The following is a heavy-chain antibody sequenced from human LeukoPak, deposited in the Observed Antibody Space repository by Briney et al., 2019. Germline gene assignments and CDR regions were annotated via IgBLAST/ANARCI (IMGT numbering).Heavy chain of an antibody. CDR1: AVSGFTFFSYA. V-gene: IGHV3-7*01. CDR2: IKQDGSEK. J-gene: IGHJ4*02. CDR3: ASHLDYDFWSGYSGSKWALQQ. D-gene: IGHD3-3*01. Sequence: GGSLRLSCAASAVSGFTFFSYAMTWVRQAPGKGLEWVANIKQDGSEKYYVDSVKGRFTISRDNAKNSLYLQMNSLRAEDTAVYYCASHLDYDFWSGYSGSKWALQQWGQGTLVTVSS.